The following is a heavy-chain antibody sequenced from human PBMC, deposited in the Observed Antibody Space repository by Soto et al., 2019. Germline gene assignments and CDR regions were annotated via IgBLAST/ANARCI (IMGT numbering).Heavy chain of an antibody. Sequence: QVQLQQWGAGLLKPSETLSLTCAVNGRSFSGYQWTWFRQPPGKGLEWIGKINHSGGTNYNASLESRVTISLDTSKNQFSLRLTSVTAAHTAVNYCARGWRAAFDYWGQGTLVTVS. CDR1: GRSFSGYQ. J-gene: IGHJ4*02. CDR2: INHSGGT. CDR3: ARGWRAAFDY. D-gene: IGHD6-25*01. V-gene: IGHV4-34*01.